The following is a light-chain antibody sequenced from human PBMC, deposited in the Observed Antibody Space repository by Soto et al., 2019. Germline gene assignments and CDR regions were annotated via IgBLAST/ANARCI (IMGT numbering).Light chain of an antibody. V-gene: IGKV1-5*01. CDR3: QQYKSYWT. J-gene: IGKJ1*01. CDR1: QSISSW. CDR2: DAS. Sequence: DIQMTQSPSTLSASVGDRVTITCRASQSISSWLAWYQQKPGKAPKLLMYDASSLESGVPSRFSGSGSGTEFTLTISRLQPDDFATYYCQQYKSYWTFGQGTKVEIK.